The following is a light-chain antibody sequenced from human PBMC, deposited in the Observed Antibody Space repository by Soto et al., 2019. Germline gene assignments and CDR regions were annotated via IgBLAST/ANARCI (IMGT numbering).Light chain of an antibody. J-gene: IGLJ3*02. Sequence: QSVLTQPASVSGSPGQSITISCTGTSSDVGGYNFVSWYQQQPGTAPKLIIYEVTNRPSGVSTRFSGSKSGNTASLTISRLQADDEGNYYCCSYTSSTTWVFGGGTKLTVL. CDR3: CSYTSSTTWV. V-gene: IGLV2-14*01. CDR2: EVT. CDR1: SSDVGGYNF.